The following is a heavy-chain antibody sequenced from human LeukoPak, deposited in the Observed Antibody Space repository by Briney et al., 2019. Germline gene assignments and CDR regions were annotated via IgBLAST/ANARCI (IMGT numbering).Heavy chain of an antibody. CDR2: IKPKTHAGTT. J-gene: IGHJ4*02. CDR1: GFSLSDAW. Sequence: GGSLRLACSAPGFSLSDAWMGWVRQAPGKGLDFVGRIKPKTHAGTTDHAESVTGRFSVSRDDSKITMYLQINSLATEDTGLSHCTQLSGGGYWGQGTQVTASS. V-gene: IGHV3-15*01. CDR3: TQLSGGGY. D-gene: IGHD2-15*01.